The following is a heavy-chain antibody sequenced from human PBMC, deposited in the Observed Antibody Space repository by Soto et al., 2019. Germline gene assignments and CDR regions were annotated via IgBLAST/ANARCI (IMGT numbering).Heavy chain of an antibody. J-gene: IGHJ6*02. CDR2: IYYSGST. CDR1: GGSVSSGSYY. CDR3: ARDPYSSSSSKYYYGMDV. Sequence: QVQLQESGPGLVKPSETLSLTCTVSGGSVSSGSYYWSWIRQPPGKGLEWLGYIYYSGSTNYNPPLKRRVTIAVDTSKNQFSLKLSSVTAADTAVYYCARDPYSSSSSKYYYGMDVWGQGTTVTVSS. V-gene: IGHV4-61*01. D-gene: IGHD6-6*01.